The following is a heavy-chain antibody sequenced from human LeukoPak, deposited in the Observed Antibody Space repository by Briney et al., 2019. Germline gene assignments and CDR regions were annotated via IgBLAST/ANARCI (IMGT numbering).Heavy chain of an antibody. D-gene: IGHD2-2*01. Sequence: PGGSLRLSCAASGFTFDDYAMHWVRQAPGKGLEWVSGISWNSGSIGYADSVKGRFTISRDNSKNTLYLQMNSLRAEDTAVYYCARDPTRGFDYWGQGTLVTVSS. CDR1: GFTFDDYA. V-gene: IGHV3-9*01. CDR3: ARDPTRGFDY. J-gene: IGHJ4*02. CDR2: ISWNSGSI.